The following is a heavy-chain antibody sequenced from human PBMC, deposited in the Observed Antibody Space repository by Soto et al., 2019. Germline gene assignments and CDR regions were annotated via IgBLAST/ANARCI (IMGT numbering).Heavy chain of an antibody. V-gene: IGHV4-39*01. CDR1: GGSISGSDFY. CDR3: ARHRRDKTYFDY. J-gene: IGHJ4*02. D-gene: IGHD2-15*01. Sequence: SETLSLTCIVSGGSISGSDFYWGWIRQPPGKGLEWIANIYYSGSTYYNPSLKSRVTISVDTSKNQFSLKLSSVTAADTAVYYCARHRRDKTYFDYWGQGTLVTVSS. CDR2: IYYSGST.